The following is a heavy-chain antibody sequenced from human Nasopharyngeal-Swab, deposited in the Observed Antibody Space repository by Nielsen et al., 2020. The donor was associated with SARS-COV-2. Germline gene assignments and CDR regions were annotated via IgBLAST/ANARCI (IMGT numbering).Heavy chain of an antibody. D-gene: IGHD3-9*01. CDR1: GLTFSSYN. Sequence: GESLKISCAASGLTFSSYNMNWVRQAPGKGLEWVSSISSSSSYIYYPDSVKGRFTISRDNAKNSLYLQMNSLRAEDTAVYYCARGCVLTGPGCYYYGMDVWGQGTTVTVSS. CDR2: ISSSSSYI. J-gene: IGHJ6*02. CDR3: ARGCVLTGPGCYYYGMDV. V-gene: IGHV3-21*01.